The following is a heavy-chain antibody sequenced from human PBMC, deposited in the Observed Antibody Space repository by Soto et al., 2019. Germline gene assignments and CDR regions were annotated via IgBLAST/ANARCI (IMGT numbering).Heavy chain of an antibody. CDR2: INHSGST. CDR1: GGSFSGYY. CDR3: ARGLRDAAAIAY. V-gene: IGHV4-34*01. J-gene: IGHJ4*02. Sequence: SETLSLTCAVYGGSFSGYYWSWIRQPPGKGLEWIGEINHSGSTNYTPSLKSRVTISVDTSKNQFSLKLSSVTAADTAVYYCARGLRDAAAIAYWGQGTLVTVSS. D-gene: IGHD2-2*01.